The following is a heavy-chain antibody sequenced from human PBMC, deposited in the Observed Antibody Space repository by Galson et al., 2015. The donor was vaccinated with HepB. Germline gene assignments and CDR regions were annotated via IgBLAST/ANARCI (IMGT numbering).Heavy chain of an antibody. CDR1: GFSLSAYS. V-gene: IGHV3-48*01. D-gene: IGHD1-14*01. CDR2: ISSQSWTI. J-gene: IGHJ2*01. Sequence: SLRLSCAVSGFSLSAYSMSWVRQAPGKGLEWISYISSQSWTIYHADSVKGRFTISRDNARNSLDLQMTSLRAEDTAVYYCARGSGPTGNHYWYFDLWGRGTLVPVSS. CDR3: ARGSGPTGNHYWYFDL.